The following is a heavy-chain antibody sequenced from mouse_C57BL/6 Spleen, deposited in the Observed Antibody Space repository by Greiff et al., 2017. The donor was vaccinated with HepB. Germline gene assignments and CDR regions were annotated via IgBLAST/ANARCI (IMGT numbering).Heavy chain of an antibody. Sequence: QVQLQQPGAELVKPGASVKLSCKASGYTFTSYWMQWVKQRPGQGLEWIGEIDPSDSYTNYNQKFKGKATLTVDTSSSTAYMQLSSLTSEDSAVYYCARAAYDYDWYFDVWGTGTTVTVSS. J-gene: IGHJ1*03. D-gene: IGHD2-4*01. CDR1: GYTFTSYW. V-gene: IGHV1-50*01. CDR3: ARAAYDYDWYFDV. CDR2: IDPSDSYT.